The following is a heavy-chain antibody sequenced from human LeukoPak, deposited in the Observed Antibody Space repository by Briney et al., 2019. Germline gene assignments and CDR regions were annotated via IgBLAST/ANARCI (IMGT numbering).Heavy chain of an antibody. CDR2: ISGSGGST. CDR3: AKDSWPHLYDSSGYFDY. D-gene: IGHD3-22*01. Sequence: PGGSLRLSCAASGFTFSSYAMSWVRQAPGKGLEWVSAISGSGGSTYYADSVKGRFTISRDNSKNTLYLQMNSLRAEDAAVYYCAKDSWPHLYDSSGYFDYWGQGTLVTVSS. CDR1: GFTFSSYA. V-gene: IGHV3-23*01. J-gene: IGHJ4*02.